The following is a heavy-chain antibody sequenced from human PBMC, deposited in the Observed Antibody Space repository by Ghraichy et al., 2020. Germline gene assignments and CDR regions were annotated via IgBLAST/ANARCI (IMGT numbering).Heavy chain of an antibody. D-gene: IGHD4-17*01. J-gene: IGHJ4*02. CDR2: IYHSGST. Sequence: SETLSLTCAVSGGSISSSNWWSWVRQPPGKGLEWIGEIYHSGSTNYNPSLKSRVTISVDKSKNQFSLKLSSVTTADTAVYYCARDSSLAHFYGDYVGPFDYWGQGTLVTVSS. V-gene: IGHV4-4*02. CDR3: ARDSSLAHFYGDYVGPFDY. CDR1: GGSISSSNW.